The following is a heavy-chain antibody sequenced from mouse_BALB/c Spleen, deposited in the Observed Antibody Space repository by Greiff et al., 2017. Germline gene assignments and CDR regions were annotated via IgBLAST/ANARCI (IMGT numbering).Heavy chain of an antibody. CDR3: ARSGDGYYWGFAY. V-gene: IGHV3-2*02. CDR1: GYSITSDYA. CDR2: ISYSGST. J-gene: IGHJ3*01. D-gene: IGHD2-3*01. Sequence: VQLKESGPGLVKPSQSLSLTCTVTGYSITSDYAWNWIRQFPGNKLEWMGYISYSGSTSYNPSLKSRISITLDTSKNQFFLQLNSVTTEDTATYYCARSGDGYYWGFAYWGQGTLVTVSA.